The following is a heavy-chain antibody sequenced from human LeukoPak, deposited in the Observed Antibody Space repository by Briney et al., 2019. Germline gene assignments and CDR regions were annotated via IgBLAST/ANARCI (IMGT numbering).Heavy chain of an antibody. CDR2: ISGSGGST. J-gene: IGHJ2*01. D-gene: IGHD6-13*01. CDR3: ANMNSSSWKPLGYFDL. Sequence: GGSLRLSCAASGFTFSSYAMSWVRQAPGKGLEWVSAISGSGGSTYYADSVKGRFTISRDNSKNTLYLQMNSLRAEDTAVYYCANMNSSSWKPLGYFDLWGRGTLVTVSS. CDR1: GFTFSSYA. V-gene: IGHV3-23*01.